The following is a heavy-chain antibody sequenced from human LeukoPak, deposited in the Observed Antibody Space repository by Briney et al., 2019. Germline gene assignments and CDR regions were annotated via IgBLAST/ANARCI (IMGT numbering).Heavy chain of an antibody. J-gene: IGHJ5*02. D-gene: IGHD6-19*01. CDR2: INWNGGST. Sequence: GGSLRLSCAASGFTFDDYGMSWVRQAPGKGLEWVSGINWNGGSTGYADSVKGRFTISRDNAKNSLYLQMNSLRAEDTALYYCARLDSSGWYGNWFDPWGQGTLVTVSS. V-gene: IGHV3-20*04. CDR3: ARLDSSGWYGNWFDP. CDR1: GFTFDDYG.